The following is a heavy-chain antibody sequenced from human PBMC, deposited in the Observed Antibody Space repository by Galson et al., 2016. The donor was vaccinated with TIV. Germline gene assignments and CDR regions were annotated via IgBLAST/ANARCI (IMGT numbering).Heavy chain of an antibody. V-gene: IGHV4-4*09. CDR3: ARARVHPNDRYFDH. J-gene: IGHJ4*02. Sequence: LTCNFSGDSINGYYFNWIRQSSGKGLEWLGSVFSSGTTHYNPSVESRATIAIDTSKMQFYLRLNSVTTADTAIYFCARARVHPNDRYFDHWGQGALVTVSS. D-gene: IGHD3-9*01. CDR2: VFSSGTT. CDR1: GDSINGYY.